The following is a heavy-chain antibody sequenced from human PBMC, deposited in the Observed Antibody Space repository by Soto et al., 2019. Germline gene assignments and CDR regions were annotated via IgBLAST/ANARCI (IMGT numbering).Heavy chain of an antibody. CDR1: GYTFTSYY. D-gene: IGHD6-13*01. Sequence: ASVKVSCKASGYTFTSYYMHWVRQAPGQGLEWMGIINPSGGSTSYAQKFQGRVTMTRDTSTSTVYMELSSLRSGDTAVYYCARDSSKGSGIATLDYWGQGTLVTVSS. CDR2: INPSGGST. CDR3: ARDSSKGSGIATLDY. J-gene: IGHJ4*02. V-gene: IGHV1-46*01.